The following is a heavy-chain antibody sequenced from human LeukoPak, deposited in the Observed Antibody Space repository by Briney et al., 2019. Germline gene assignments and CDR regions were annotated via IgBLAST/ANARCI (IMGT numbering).Heavy chain of an antibody. D-gene: IGHD2-21*01. CDR2: IYYSGST. V-gene: IGHV4-39*02. J-gene: IGHJ5*02. CDR1: GGSISSSSYY. CDR3: ARDKKHTGCWLDP. Sequence: PSETLSLTCTVSGGSISSSSYYWGWIRQPPGKGLEWIGSIYYSGSTYYNPSLKSRVTISVDTSKNQFSLKLSSVTAADTAVYYCARDKKHTGCWLDPWGQGTLVTVSS.